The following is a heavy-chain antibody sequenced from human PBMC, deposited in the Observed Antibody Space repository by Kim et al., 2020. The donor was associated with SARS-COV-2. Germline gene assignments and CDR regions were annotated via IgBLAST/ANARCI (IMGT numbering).Heavy chain of an antibody. CDR2: IYPGDSDI. J-gene: IGHJ5*02. V-gene: IGHV5-51*01. CDR1: GYRFTSNW. Sequence: GESLKISCKGAGYRFTSNWVAWVRQTPGKGLEWMGIIYPGDSDIRYSPSFDGHVFISVDWFAITVYLQWDSLKASDTAMYYCASTINRAFLVFDAWGQG. D-gene: IGHD3-3*01. CDR3: ASTINRAFLVFDA.